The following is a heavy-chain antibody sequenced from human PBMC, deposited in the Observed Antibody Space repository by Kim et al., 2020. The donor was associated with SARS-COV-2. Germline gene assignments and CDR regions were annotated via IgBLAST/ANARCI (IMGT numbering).Heavy chain of an antibody. V-gene: IGHV1-18*01. CDR1: GYTFNSYG. Sequence: ASVKVSCKASGYTFNSYGISWVRQAPGQGLEWMGWISAYNGDTNYAQKFQGRVTMTTDTSTNTAYMELSSPRSDDTAVYYSARDPSSSGRYLNYWGEGTL. CDR3: ARDPSSSGRYLNY. D-gene: IGHD6-19*01. J-gene: IGHJ4*02. CDR2: ISAYNGDT.